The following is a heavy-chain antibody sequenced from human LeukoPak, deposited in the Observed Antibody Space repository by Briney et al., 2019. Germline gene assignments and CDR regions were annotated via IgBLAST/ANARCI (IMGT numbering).Heavy chain of an antibody. V-gene: IGHV6-1*01. CDR3: ARGPILSTKWIQLWLLDY. J-gene: IGHJ4*02. Sequence: SQTLSLTCAISGDSVSSNSAAWNWIRQSPSRGLEWLGRTYYRSKWYNDYAVSVKSRITINPDTSKNQFSLQLNSVTPEDTAVYYCARGPILSTKWIQLWLLDYWGQGTLVTVSS. CDR1: GDSVSSNSAA. CDR2: TYYRSKWYN. D-gene: IGHD5-18*01.